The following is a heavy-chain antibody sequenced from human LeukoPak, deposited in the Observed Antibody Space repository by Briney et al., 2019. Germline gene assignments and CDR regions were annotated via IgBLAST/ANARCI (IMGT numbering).Heavy chain of an antibody. CDR2: IKSNADGGTT. D-gene: IGHD3-10*01. V-gene: IGHV3-15*01. CDR3: TTQIGDY. Sequence: GGSLRLSCAASGFTFSNAWMTWVRQAPGKGLEWVGRIKSNADGGTTDYAAPVNARFIISRDDSKNTLYLHMDSLKTEDTAVYYCTTQIGDYWGQGTLVTVSS. CDR1: GFTFSNAW. J-gene: IGHJ4*02.